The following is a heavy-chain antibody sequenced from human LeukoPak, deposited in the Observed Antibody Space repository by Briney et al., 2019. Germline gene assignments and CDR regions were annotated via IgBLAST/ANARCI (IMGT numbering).Heavy chain of an antibody. V-gene: IGHV4-39*07. CDR2: IYYSGST. J-gene: IGHJ6*03. CDR1: GGSISSSSYY. Sequence: SETLSLTCTVSGGSISSSSYYWGWIRQPPGKGLEWIGSIYYSGSTYYNPSLKSRVTISVDTSKNQFSLKLSSVTAADTAVYYCARAIVILGYYYYYMDVWGKGTTVTVSS. CDR3: ARAIVILGYYYYYMDV. D-gene: IGHD3-16*02.